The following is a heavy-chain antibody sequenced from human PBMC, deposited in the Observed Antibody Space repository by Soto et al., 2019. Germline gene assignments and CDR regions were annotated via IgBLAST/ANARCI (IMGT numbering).Heavy chain of an antibody. Sequence: QVQLVQSGAEVKKPGASVKVSCKASGDPFSNYDMKWVRQATGQGLEWMGWMNPNCGNTGYARKFQGRVTMTRNTSISTVYMELSSLRSEDTAVYYCARGRNGMDVWGQGTTVTVSS. V-gene: IGHV1-8*01. CDR2: MNPNCGNT. CDR1: GDPFSNYD. J-gene: IGHJ6*02. CDR3: ARGRNGMDV.